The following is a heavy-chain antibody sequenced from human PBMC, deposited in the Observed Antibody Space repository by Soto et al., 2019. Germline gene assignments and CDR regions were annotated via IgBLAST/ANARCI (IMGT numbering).Heavy chain of an antibody. Sequence: EVQLLESGGGLVQPGGSLRPSCAASGFTFSSYAMSWVRQAPGKGLEWVSAISGSGGSTYYADSVKGRFTISRDNSKNTLYLQMNSLRAEDTAVYYCAKGRDDFWSGSSDDAFDIWGQGTMVTVSS. J-gene: IGHJ3*02. D-gene: IGHD3-3*01. CDR1: GFTFSSYA. V-gene: IGHV3-23*01. CDR3: AKGRDDFWSGSSDDAFDI. CDR2: ISGSGGST.